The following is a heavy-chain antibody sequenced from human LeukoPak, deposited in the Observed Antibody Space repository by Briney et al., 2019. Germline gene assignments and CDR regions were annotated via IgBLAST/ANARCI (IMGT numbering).Heavy chain of an antibody. Sequence: GGSLRLSCAASGFTFRNYYMHWVRQAPGKGPEWVAVIPLDGNNEYYADSVKGRFTISRDNSKNTLYLQMNSLRAEDTAVYYCARHTGSGYYYGNWGQGTLVTVSS. D-gene: IGHD3-22*01. V-gene: IGHV3-30-3*01. CDR2: IPLDGNNE. CDR1: GFTFRNYY. J-gene: IGHJ4*02. CDR3: ARHTGSGYYYGN.